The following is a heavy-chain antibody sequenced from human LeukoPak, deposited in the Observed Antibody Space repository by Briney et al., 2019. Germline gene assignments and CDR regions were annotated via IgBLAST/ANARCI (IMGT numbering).Heavy chain of an antibody. CDR3: ARGSRSSWYGGGYYFDY. Sequence: KPSETLSLTCAVYGGSFSGYYWSWLRQPPGKGLEWIGEINHSGSTNYNPSLKSRVTISVDTSKNQFSLKLSSVTAADTAVYYCARGSRSSWYGGGYYFDYWGQGTLVTVSS. CDR1: GGSFSGYY. D-gene: IGHD6-13*01. CDR2: INHSGST. V-gene: IGHV4-34*01. J-gene: IGHJ4*02.